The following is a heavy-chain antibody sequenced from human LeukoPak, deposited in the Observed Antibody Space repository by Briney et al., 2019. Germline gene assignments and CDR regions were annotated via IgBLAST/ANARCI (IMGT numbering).Heavy chain of an antibody. CDR2: ISAYNGNT. J-gene: IGHJ4*02. Sequence: ASVKVPCKASGYTFTSYGISWVRQAPGQGLEWMGWISAYNGNTNYAQKLQGRVTMTTDTSTSTAYMELRSLRSDDTAVYYCARDRSEGNRVPAASDYWGQGTLVTVSS. D-gene: IGHD2-2*01. V-gene: IGHV1-18*04. CDR3: ARDRSEGNRVPAASDY. CDR1: GYTFTSYG.